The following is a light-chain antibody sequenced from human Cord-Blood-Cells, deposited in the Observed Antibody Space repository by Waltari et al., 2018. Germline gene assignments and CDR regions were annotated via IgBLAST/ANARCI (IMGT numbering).Light chain of an antibody. CDR1: QSVRSN. CDR2: CAS. CDR3: QQYNNWPLT. J-gene: IGKJ4*01. Sequence: EIVMTQSPATLSVSPGESANLSCRASQSVRSNSAWYQQKPGQAPRLLIYCASTRATGIPARFSGSGSGTEFTLTISSLQSEDFAVYYCQQYNNWPLTFGGGTKVEIK. V-gene: IGKV3-15*01.